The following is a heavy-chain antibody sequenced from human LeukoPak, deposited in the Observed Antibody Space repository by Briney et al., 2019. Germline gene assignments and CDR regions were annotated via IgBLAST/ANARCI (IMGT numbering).Heavy chain of an antibody. CDR1: GGSISFYY. CDR2: ISSSGSII. Sequence: LSLTCTVSGGSISFYYWNWVRQAPGKGLEWVSYISSSGSIIYYSDSVKGRFTISRDNAKNSLYLQMNSLRAEDTAVYYCARDFGYFWGQGTLVTVSS. D-gene: IGHD3-10*01. V-gene: IGHV3-11*01. J-gene: IGHJ4*02. CDR3: ARDFGYF.